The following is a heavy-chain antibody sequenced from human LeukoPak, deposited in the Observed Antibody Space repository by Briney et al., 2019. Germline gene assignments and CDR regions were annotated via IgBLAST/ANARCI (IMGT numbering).Heavy chain of an antibody. CDR1: GFTFRSYS. Sequence: GGSLRLSCAASGFTFRSYSMNWVRQAPGKGLEWVSSISTSSSYICYADSVKGRFTISRDNAKNSLYLQMNSLRAEDTAVYYCAKPGYSSSWDQGAFDIWGQGTMVTVSS. CDR3: AKPGYSSSWDQGAFDI. CDR2: ISTSSSYI. D-gene: IGHD6-13*01. J-gene: IGHJ3*02. V-gene: IGHV3-21*04.